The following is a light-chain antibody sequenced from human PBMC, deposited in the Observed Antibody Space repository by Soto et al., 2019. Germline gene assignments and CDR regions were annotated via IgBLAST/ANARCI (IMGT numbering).Light chain of an antibody. CDR1: KLGYTY. CDR2: QDT. CDR3: QAWDTNTVI. V-gene: IGLV3-1*01. J-gene: IGLJ2*01. Sequence: SYELTQPPSVSVSPGQTASLTCSGDKLGYTYACWYQQKPGLSPVQVIYQDTRRPSGIPERFSGSNSGNTATLTISGTQAMDEADYYCQAWDTNTVIFGGGTKLTVL.